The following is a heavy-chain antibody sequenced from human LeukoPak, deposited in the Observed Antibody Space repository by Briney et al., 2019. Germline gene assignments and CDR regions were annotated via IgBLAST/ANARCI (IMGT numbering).Heavy chain of an antibody. CDR1: GFTFSSYW. CDR3: ARKANYDYVWGSYRKTYYFDY. CDR2: IKQDGSEK. D-gene: IGHD3-16*02. V-gene: IGHV3-7*01. J-gene: IGHJ4*02. Sequence: PGGSLRLSCAASGFTFSSYWMSWVRQAPGKGPEWVANIKQDGSEKYYVDSVKGRFTISRDNAKNSLYLQMNSLRAEDTAVYYCARKANYDYVWGSYRKTYYFDYWGQGTLVTVSS.